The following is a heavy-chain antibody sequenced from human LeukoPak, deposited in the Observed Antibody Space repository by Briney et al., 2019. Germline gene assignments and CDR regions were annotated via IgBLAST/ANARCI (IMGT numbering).Heavy chain of an antibody. CDR2: INSIGSS. D-gene: IGHD3-9*01. CDR3: ARLSKGRYFDYIFDY. CDR1: GDSVSSSLYF. J-gene: IGHJ4*02. Sequence: SETLSLTCSVSGDSVSSSLYFWGWIRQPPGKGLEWIGNINSIGSSSDSPSLKSRVTMSVDTSKNQFSLKMTPVTAADTAVYYCARLSKGRYFDYIFDYWGQGTLVTVSS. V-gene: IGHV4-39*01.